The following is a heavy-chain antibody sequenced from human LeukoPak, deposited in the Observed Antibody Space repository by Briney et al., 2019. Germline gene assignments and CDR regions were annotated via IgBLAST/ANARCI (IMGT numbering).Heavy chain of an antibody. CDR3: AREISGYSYYFDY. CDR2: ISYDGSNK. CDR1: GFTFSSYA. Sequence: GGSLRLSCAASGFTFSSYAMHWVRQAPGKGLEWVAVISYDGSNKYYADSVKGRFTISRDNSKNTLYLQMNSLRAEDTAVYYCAREISGYSYYFDYWGREPWSPSPQ. J-gene: IGHJ4*02. D-gene: IGHD5-18*01. V-gene: IGHV3-30-3*01.